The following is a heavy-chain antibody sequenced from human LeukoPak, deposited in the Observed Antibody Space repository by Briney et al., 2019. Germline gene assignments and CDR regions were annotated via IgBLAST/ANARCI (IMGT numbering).Heavy chain of an antibody. D-gene: IGHD6-13*01. Sequence: ASVKVSCKASAYTFTGYYMHWVRQAPGQGLEWMGGIIPIFGTANYAQKFQGRVTITADESTSTAYMELSSLRSEDTAVYYCARDVYSIAAVTEWGQGTLVTVSS. CDR3: ARDVYSIAAVTE. CDR2: IIPIFGTA. J-gene: IGHJ4*02. V-gene: IGHV1-69*13. CDR1: AYTFTGYY.